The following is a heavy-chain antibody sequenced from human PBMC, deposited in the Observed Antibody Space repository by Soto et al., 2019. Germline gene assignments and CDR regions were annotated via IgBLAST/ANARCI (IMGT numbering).Heavy chain of an antibody. D-gene: IGHD6-13*01. V-gene: IGHV1-18*04. J-gene: IGHJ4*02. CDR1: GYTFTSYG. CDR3: ARLIAAAGTFDY. Sequence: ASVKVSCKASGYTFTSYGISWVRQAPGQGLEWMGWISAYNGNTNYAQKLQGRVTVTTDTSTSTAYMELRSLRSDDTAVYYCARLIAAAGTFDYWGQGTLVTVSS. CDR2: ISAYNGNT.